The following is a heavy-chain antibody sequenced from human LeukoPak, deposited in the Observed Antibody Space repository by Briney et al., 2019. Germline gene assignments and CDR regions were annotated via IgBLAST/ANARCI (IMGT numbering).Heavy chain of an antibody. CDR1: RYTFTSYY. V-gene: IGHV1-46*01. CDR3: ARAPSQPYWFDP. CDR2: INPSGGST. Sequence: ASVKVSSKASRYTFTSYYMHWVRQAPGQGLKWMGIINPSGGSTSYAQKFQGRVTMTRDTSTSTVYMELSSLRSEDTAVYYCARAPSQPYWFDPWGQGTLVTVSS. J-gene: IGHJ5*02.